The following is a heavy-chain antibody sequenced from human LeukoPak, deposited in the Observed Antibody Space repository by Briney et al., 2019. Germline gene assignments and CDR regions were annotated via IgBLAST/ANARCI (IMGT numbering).Heavy chain of an antibody. Sequence: GGSLRLSCVASGFRFRNYWMAWIRHAPGGGLEWVANINEDGNEKYYLDSVRGRFIISRDNARNSLFLQMNSLRGEDTGVYYCVRELVVGPAEYFQSWGQGTLVAVSS. J-gene: IGHJ1*01. D-gene: IGHD1-26*01. CDR2: INEDGNEK. CDR1: GFRFRNYW. CDR3: VRELVVGPAEYFQS. V-gene: IGHV3-7*01.